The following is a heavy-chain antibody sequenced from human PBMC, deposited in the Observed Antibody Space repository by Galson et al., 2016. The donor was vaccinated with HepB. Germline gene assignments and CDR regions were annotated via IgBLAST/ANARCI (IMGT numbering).Heavy chain of an antibody. CDR3: GRGQGKGVMSCIDY. D-gene: IGHD3-16*01. CDR1: GFTFSNYA. J-gene: IGHJ4*02. CDR2: ISNDGANR. Sequence: SLRLSCATSGFTFSNYAIHWVRQAPGKGLEWVAVISNDGANRYYVESVRGRFTISRDSSKNTLYLQMNSLKRDDTAVYYCGRGQGKGVMSCIDYWGQGTLVTVSS. V-gene: IGHV3-30*03.